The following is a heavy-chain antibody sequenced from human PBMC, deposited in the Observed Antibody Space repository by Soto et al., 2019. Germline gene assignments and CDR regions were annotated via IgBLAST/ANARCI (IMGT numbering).Heavy chain of an antibody. CDR3: ATARSLYFDSSGYYYGFDS. CDR2: ISSGSSYI. J-gene: IGHJ4*02. D-gene: IGHD3-22*01. V-gene: IGHV3-21*05. Sequence: PGGSLRLSCAASGFTFSSYSMNWVRQAPGKGLEWVSYISSGSSYINYADSVKGRFTISRDNAKNSLYLQMNSLRAEDTAVYSCATARSLYFDSSGYYYGFDSWGQGTLVTVSS. CDR1: GFTFSSYS.